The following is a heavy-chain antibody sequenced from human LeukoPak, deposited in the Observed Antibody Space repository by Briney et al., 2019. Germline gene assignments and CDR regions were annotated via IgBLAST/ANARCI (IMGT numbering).Heavy chain of an antibody. CDR2: ISYDGSNK. V-gene: IGHV3-30-3*01. J-gene: IGHJ4*02. CDR1: GFTFSSYA. D-gene: IGHD1-26*01. Sequence: GGSLRLSCAASGFTFSSYAMHWVRQAPGKGLEWVAVISYDGSNKYYADSVKGRFTISRDNAKNSLYLQMDSLRAEDTALYFCARLFNASLGAPLDYGGQGTLVTVSS. CDR3: ARLFNASLGAPLDY.